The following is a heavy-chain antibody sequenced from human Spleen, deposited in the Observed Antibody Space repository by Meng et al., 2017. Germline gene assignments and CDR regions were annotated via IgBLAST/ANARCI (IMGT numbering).Heavy chain of an antibody. CDR2: IYPDGST. CDR3: ARWLYGSGSFLRAWFDP. CDR1: GFTVSTTY. V-gene: IGHV3-66*02. D-gene: IGHD3-10*01. Sequence: AGSLRLSCAASGFTVSTTYMSWLRQAPGQRLEWVSIIYPDGSTHYPDSMRGRFTISRDNSKNTLFLEVNSLRPEDTAIYYCARWLYGSGSFLRAWFDPWGPGNLVTVSS. J-gene: IGHJ5*02.